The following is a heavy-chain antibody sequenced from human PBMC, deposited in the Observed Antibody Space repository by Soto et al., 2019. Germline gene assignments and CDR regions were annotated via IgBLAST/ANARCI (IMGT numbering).Heavy chain of an antibody. D-gene: IGHD3-10*01. CDR1: GFTFSSYG. Sequence: GGSLRLSCAASGFTFSSYGMHWGRQAPDKGLEWVAVIWYDGNNKYYADSVKGRFTISRDNSKNTLHLQMNSLRAEDTAVYFCARGTHMIRGANNALDVWGQGTMVTVSS. CDR3: ARGTHMIRGANNALDV. V-gene: IGHV3-33*01. J-gene: IGHJ6*02. CDR2: IWYDGNNK.